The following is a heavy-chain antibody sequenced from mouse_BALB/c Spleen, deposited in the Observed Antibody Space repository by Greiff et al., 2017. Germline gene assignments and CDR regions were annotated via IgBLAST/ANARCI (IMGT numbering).Heavy chain of an antibody. J-gene: IGHJ3*01. V-gene: IGHV14-3*02. CDR1: GFNIKDTY. Sequence: DVQLQESGAELVKPGASVKLSCTASGFNIKDTYMHWVKQRPEQGLEWIGRIDPANGNTKYDPKFQGKATITADTSSNTAYLQLSSLTSEDTAVYYCAKDYDGSWFAYWGQGTLVTVSA. CDR3: AKDYDGSWFAY. D-gene: IGHD2-4*01. CDR2: IDPANGNT.